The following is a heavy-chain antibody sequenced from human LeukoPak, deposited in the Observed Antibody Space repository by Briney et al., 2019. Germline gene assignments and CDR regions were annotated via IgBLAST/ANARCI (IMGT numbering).Heavy chain of an antibody. CDR1: GDSITGYY. Sequence: PSETLSLTCTVSGDSITGYYWGWIRQPPGKGLEWIGNIYYTGNTYYNASLKSRVTISVDTSKNQFSLKVISMTAADTAVYYCARGTNYFDTSGYQYNWFDPWGQGTLVTISS. V-gene: IGHV4-39*07. J-gene: IGHJ5*02. CDR3: ARGTNYFDTSGYQYNWFDP. D-gene: IGHD3-22*01. CDR2: IYYTGNT.